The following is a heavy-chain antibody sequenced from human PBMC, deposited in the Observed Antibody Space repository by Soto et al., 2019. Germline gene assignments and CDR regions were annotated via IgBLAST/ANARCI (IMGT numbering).Heavy chain of an antibody. CDR3: ARGARDIVVVVAARGYYGMDV. D-gene: IGHD2-15*01. V-gene: IGHV1-69*13. CDR1: GGTSSSYA. J-gene: IGHJ6*02. Sequence: SVKVSCKASGGTSSSYAISWVRQAPGQGLEWMGGIIPIFGTANYAQKFQGRVTITADESASTAYMELSSLRSEDTAVYYCARGARDIVVVVAARGYYGMDVWGQGTTVTVSS. CDR2: IIPIFGTA.